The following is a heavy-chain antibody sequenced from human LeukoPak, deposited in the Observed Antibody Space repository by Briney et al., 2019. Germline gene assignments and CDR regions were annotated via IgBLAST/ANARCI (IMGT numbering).Heavy chain of an antibody. CDR3: AKEDGVTMIVVARGMDV. CDR2: NSGSGGNT. D-gene: IGHD3-22*01. V-gene: IGHV3-23*01. J-gene: IGHJ6*03. CDR1: GFTFSSYA. Sequence: GGSLRLSCAASGFTFSSYAMSWVRQAPGKGLEWVSANSGSGGNTYYADSVKGRFTISRDNSKNTLYLQMNSLRAEDTAIYYCAKEDGVTMIVVARGMDVWGKGTTVTVSS.